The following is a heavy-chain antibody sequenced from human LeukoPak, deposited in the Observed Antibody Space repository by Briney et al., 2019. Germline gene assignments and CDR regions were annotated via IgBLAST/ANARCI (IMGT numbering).Heavy chain of an antibody. Sequence: ASVKVSCKASGYTFTSYYMHWVRQAPGQGLEWMGIINPSGGSTSYAQKFQGRVTMTRDTSTSTVYMELSSLRSEDTAVYYCARGRGYYGSGSSSRGMDVWGEGTTVTVSS. CDR2: INPSGGST. CDR1: GYTFTSYY. CDR3: ARGRGYYGSGSSSRGMDV. D-gene: IGHD3-10*01. J-gene: IGHJ6*04. V-gene: IGHV1-46*01.